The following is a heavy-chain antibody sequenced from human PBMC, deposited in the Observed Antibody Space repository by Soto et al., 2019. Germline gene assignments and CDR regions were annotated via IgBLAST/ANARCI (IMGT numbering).Heavy chain of an antibody. J-gene: IGHJ4*02. V-gene: IGHV4-39*01. CDR2: IYYSGST. CDR1: GGSISSSSYY. Sequence: QLQLQESGPGLVKPSETLSLTCTVSGGSISSSSYYWGWIRQPPGKGLEWIGSIYYSGSTYYNPSLKSRVTILVDTSTHQFSLNLSSVTAADTAVYYCARLPIYCSSTSCYPSFDYWGQGTLVTVSS. D-gene: IGHD2-2*01. CDR3: ARLPIYCSSTSCYPSFDY.